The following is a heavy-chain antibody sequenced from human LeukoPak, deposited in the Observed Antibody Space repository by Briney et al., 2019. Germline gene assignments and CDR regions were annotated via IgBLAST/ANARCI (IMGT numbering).Heavy chain of an antibody. J-gene: IGHJ3*02. CDR3: ARRYYYYDSSGYYYFTSAFDI. Sequence: SETLSLTCADYGGSFSGYYWSWIRQPPGKGLEWIGEINHSGRTNYNPSLKSRVTISVDTSKNQFSLKLSSVTAADTAVYYCARRYYYYDSSGYYYFTSAFDIWGQGTMVTVSS. CDR1: GGSFSGYY. V-gene: IGHV4-34*01. D-gene: IGHD3-22*01. CDR2: INHSGRT.